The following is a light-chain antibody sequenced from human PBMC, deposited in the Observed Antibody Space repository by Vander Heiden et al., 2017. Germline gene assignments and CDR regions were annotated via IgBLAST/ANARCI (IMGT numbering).Light chain of an antibody. Sequence: IVMIQSPLSLPVTPGEPASISCRSSQSLLHSNGYNYLDWYLQKPGQSPQLLIYLGSNRASGVPDRFSGSGSGTDFTLKISRVEAEDVGIYYCMQTLQTRTFGGGTKVEIK. CDR1: QSLLHSNGYNY. CDR2: LGS. V-gene: IGKV2-28*01. J-gene: IGKJ4*01. CDR3: MQTLQTRT.